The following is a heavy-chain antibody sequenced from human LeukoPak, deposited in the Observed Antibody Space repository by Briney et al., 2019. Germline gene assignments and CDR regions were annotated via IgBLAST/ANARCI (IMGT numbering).Heavy chain of an antibody. Sequence: PGGSLRLSCAASGFTFSSYSMNWVRQAPGKGLEWVSSISSSSSYIYYADSVEGRFTISRDNAKNSLYLQMNSLRAEDTAVYYCARASRVTIFGVVISDAFDIWGQGTVVTVSS. V-gene: IGHV3-21*01. CDR1: GFTFSSYS. CDR2: ISSSSSYI. J-gene: IGHJ3*02. D-gene: IGHD3-3*01. CDR3: ARASRVTIFGVVISDAFDI.